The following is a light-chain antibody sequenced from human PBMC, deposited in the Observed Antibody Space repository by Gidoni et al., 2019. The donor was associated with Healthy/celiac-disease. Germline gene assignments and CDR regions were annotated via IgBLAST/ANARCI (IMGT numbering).Light chain of an antibody. CDR2: GNS. V-gene: IGLV1-40*01. Sequence: QTVLTHPPSGSEPPGQGATISCTGSSSNTGAGYDVHWYQQLPGTAPKLLIYGNSNRPSGVPDRFSGSKSGTSASLAITGLQAEDEADYYCQSYDSSLSGAWVFGGGTKLTVL. CDR1: SSNTGAGYD. J-gene: IGLJ3*02. CDR3: QSYDSSLSGAWV.